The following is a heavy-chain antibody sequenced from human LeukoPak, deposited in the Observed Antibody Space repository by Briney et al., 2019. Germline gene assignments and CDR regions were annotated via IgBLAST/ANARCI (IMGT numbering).Heavy chain of an antibody. CDR2: ISWNSGSI. CDR1: GFTFDDYA. Sequence: GGSLRLSCAASGFTFDDYAMHWVRQAPGKGLEWVSGISWNSGSIGYADSVKGRITISRDNAKNSLYLRMNSLRAEDTALYYCAILLWFGEPPPGFDYWGQGTLVTVSS. CDR3: AILLWFGEPPPGFDY. J-gene: IGHJ4*02. D-gene: IGHD3-10*01. V-gene: IGHV3-9*01.